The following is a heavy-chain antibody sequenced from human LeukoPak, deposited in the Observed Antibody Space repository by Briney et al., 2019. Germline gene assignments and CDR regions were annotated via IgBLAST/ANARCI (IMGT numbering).Heavy chain of an antibody. CDR1: GFIFSTYV. CDR2: IGGIGDYT. CDR3: ARDWYDY. V-gene: IGHV3-23*01. Sequence: GGSLRLSCAASGFIFSTYVMIWVRQAPGKGLEWVSLIGGIGDYTYYADSVKGRFTISRDNSKDTLYLQMNSLRPEDTAVYYCARDWYDYWGQGTLVTGSS. J-gene: IGHJ4*02. D-gene: IGHD6-13*01.